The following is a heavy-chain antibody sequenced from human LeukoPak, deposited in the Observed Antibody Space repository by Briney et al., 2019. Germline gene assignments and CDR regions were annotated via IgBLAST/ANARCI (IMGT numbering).Heavy chain of an antibody. Sequence: SETLSLTCTVSGGSISSYYWSWIRQPPGKGLEWIGYIYYSGSTNYNPSLKSRVTISVDTSKNQFSLKLSSVTAADTAVYYCARVRYRGYYGSGSSRTYYFDYWGQGTLVTVSS. D-gene: IGHD3-10*01. CDR3: ARVRYRGYYGSGSSRTYYFDY. CDR1: GGSISSYY. J-gene: IGHJ4*02. CDR2: IYYSGST. V-gene: IGHV4-59*12.